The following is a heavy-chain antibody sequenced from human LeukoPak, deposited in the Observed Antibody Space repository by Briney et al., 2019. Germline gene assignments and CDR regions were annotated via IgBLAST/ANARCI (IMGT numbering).Heavy chain of an antibody. J-gene: IGHJ4*02. CDR1: GGSFSGYY. Sequence: PSETLSLTCAVYGGSFSGYYWSWIRQAPGKGLEWVSAISGSGGSTYYADSVKGRFTISRDNSKNTLYLQMNSLRAEDTAVYYCAKDPGGVLLWFGEWYYFDYWGQGTLVTVSS. CDR2: ISGSGGST. V-gene: IGHV3-23*01. CDR3: AKDPGGVLLWFGEWYYFDY. D-gene: IGHD3-10*01.